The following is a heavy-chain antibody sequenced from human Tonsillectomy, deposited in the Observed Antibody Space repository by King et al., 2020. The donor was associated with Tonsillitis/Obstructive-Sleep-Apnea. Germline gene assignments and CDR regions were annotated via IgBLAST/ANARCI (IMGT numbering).Heavy chain of an antibody. D-gene: IGHD3-22*01. J-gene: IGHJ3*02. CDR3: ARESSITMIVLSDAFDI. CDR2: INHSGST. Sequence: VQLQQWGAGLLKSSETLSLTCAVYGGSFSGYYWSWIRQPPGKGLEWIGEINHSGSTKYNPSHKSRVTISVDTSKNQFSLKLSSVTAADTAVYYCARESSITMIVLSDAFDIWGQGTRVTVSS. V-gene: IGHV4-34*01. CDR1: GGSFSGYY.